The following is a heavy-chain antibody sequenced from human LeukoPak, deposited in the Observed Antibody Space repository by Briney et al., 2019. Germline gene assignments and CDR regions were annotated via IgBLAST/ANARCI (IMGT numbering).Heavy chain of an antibody. D-gene: IGHD5-18*01. CDR3: AKLAAMVTY. CDR2: ISYDGSNK. J-gene: IGHJ4*01. Sequence: GGSQRLSCAASGFTFSSYGMHWVRQAPGKGLEWVAVISYDGSNKYYADSVKGRFTISRDNSKNTLYLRMNSLRAEDTAVYYCAKLAAMVTYWGQGTLVTVSS. V-gene: IGHV3-30*18. CDR1: GFTFSSYG.